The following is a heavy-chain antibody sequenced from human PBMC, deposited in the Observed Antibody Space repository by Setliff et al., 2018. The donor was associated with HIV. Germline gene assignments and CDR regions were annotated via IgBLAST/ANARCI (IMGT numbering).Heavy chain of an antibody. CDR1: GFIFKDFA. CDR3: VKDGTVLGRNYFYLDV. D-gene: IGHD1-1*01. J-gene: IGHJ6*03. V-gene: IGHV3-9*01. CDR2: TGWSGTTA. Sequence: GGSLRLSCRVSGFIFKDFAMHWVRQAPGKGLEWVASTGWSGTTAEYADSVRGRFTISKDNAKASLYLQMDSLRLEDTALYFCVKDGTVLGRNYFYLDVWGKGTMVTVSS.